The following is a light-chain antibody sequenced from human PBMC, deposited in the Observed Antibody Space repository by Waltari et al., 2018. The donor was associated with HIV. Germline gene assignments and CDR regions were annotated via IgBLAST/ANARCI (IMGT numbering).Light chain of an antibody. J-gene: IGKJ1*01. Sequence: EIVLTQSPGTLSLSPGERATLSCRASQSVSSSYLAWYQQKSGQAPRLLIYGASSRATGSPDRFSGSGSGTEFTLTIARREPEDVAVYYGQQSETFGQGTRVEIK. CDR1: QSVSSSY. CDR2: GAS. V-gene: IGKV3-20*01. CDR3: QQSET.